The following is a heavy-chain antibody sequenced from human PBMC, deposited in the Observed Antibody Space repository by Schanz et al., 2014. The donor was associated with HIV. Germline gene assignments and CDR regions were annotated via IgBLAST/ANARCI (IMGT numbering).Heavy chain of an antibody. J-gene: IGHJ4*02. V-gene: IGHV4-34*01. CDR3: ARDSTMDYFDY. CDR1: GGSFSGYY. Sequence: QVQLQQWGAGLLKPSETLSLTCAVYGGSFSGYYWTWIRQPPGKGLEWIGRINHSGSTNYNPSLKSRVTISVDPSSDQFSLKLSSVTAADTAVYYCARDSTMDYFDYWGQGTLVTVSS. CDR2: INHSGST. D-gene: IGHD6-13*01.